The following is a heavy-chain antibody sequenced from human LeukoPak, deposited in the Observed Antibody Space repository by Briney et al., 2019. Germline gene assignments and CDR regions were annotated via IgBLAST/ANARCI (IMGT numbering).Heavy chain of an antibody. CDR2: INPNSGGT. Sequence: ASVKVSCKASGYTFTGYYMHWVRQAPGQGLEWMGWINPNSGGTNYAQKFQGRVTMTRDTSISTAYMELSRLRSDDTAVYYCARDGGIAAARNDYWGQGTLVTVSS. CDR3: ARDGGIAAARNDY. D-gene: IGHD6-13*01. CDR1: GYTFTGYY. J-gene: IGHJ4*02. V-gene: IGHV1-2*02.